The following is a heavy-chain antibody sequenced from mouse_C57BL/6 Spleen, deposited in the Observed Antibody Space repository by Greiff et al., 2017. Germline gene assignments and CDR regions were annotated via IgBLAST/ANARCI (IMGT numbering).Heavy chain of an antibody. CDR3: ARKGITRDYFDY. Sequence: QVQLQQSGAELVKPGASVKISCKASGYAFSSYWMNWVKQRPGKGLEWIGQIYPGDGDTNYNGKFKGKATLTADKSSSTAYMQLSSLTSEDSAVYLCARKGITRDYFDYWGQGTTLTVSS. J-gene: IGHJ2*01. CDR1: GYAFSSYW. D-gene: IGHD2-4*01. V-gene: IGHV1-80*01. CDR2: IYPGDGDT.